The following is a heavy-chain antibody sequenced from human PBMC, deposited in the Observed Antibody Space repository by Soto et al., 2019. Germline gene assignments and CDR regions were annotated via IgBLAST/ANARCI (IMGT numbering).Heavy chain of an antibody. CDR3: SFQESTTVTTFEY. J-gene: IGHJ4*02. D-gene: IGHD4-17*01. Sequence: GGSLRLSCAASGFSFSNVWMSWVRQAPGKGLEWVGRIKSKTDGGTTDYAAPVKGSFTISRDDSKTTLYLQMNSLKTEDTAVYYCSFQESTTVTTFEYWGQGTLVTVSS. V-gene: IGHV3-15*01. CDR1: GFSFSNVW. CDR2: IKSKTDGGTT.